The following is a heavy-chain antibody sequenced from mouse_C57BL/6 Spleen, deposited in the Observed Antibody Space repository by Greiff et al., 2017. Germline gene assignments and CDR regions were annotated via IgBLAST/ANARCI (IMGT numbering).Heavy chain of an antibody. CDR1: GYTFTSYW. CDR2: IDPSDSYT. J-gene: IGHJ4*01. V-gene: IGHV1-69*01. CDR3: ARRGGGYGNYVCYAMDY. D-gene: IGHD2-1*01. Sequence: QVQLKQPGAELVMPGASVKLSCKASGYTFTSYWMHWVKQRPGQGLEWIGEIDPSDSYTNYNQKFKGKSTLTVDKSSSTAYMQLSSLTSEDSAVYYCARRGGGYGNYVCYAMDYWGQGTSVTVSS.